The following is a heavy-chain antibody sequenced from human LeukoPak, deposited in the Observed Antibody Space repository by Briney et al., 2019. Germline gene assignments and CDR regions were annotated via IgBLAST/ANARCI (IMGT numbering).Heavy chain of an antibody. Sequence: PGKSLRLSCAASGFTFRNFAMHWGRQAPGKGLEWVAFIRYDGTDKYYADSVKGRFTISKDNSKNTLYLQMNNLKSEDTAVYYCAKDRGFWSGYEWGQGTLVTVSS. CDR1: GFTFRNFA. CDR3: AKDRGFWSGYE. CDR2: IRYDGTDK. D-gene: IGHD3-3*01. V-gene: IGHV3-30*02. J-gene: IGHJ4*02.